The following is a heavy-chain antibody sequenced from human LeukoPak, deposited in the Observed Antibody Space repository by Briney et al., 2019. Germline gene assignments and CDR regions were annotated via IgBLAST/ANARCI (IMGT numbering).Heavy chain of an antibody. Sequence: GASLPISFKASGYTFNTYWIGWVRQKPGKGLEWMAIVYPGDSHTRYSPSFQGHFTVSADKTVTTAYLQWSSLEASDTAVYYCARLSGGSWANTEYFPDWGQGTL. V-gene: IGHV5-51*01. CDR2: VYPGDSHT. D-gene: IGHD7-27*01. CDR3: ARLSGGSWANTEYFPD. J-gene: IGHJ1*01. CDR1: GYTFNTYW.